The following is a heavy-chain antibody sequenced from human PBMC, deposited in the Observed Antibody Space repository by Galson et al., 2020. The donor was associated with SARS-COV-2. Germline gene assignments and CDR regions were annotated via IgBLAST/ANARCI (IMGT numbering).Heavy chain of an antibody. J-gene: IGHJ1*01. CDR1: GGSVSSGSYY. D-gene: IGHD3-22*01. CDR3: ARSRHYYDSREH. V-gene: IGHV4-61*01. Sequence: SETLSLTCTVSGGSVSSGSYYWSWIRQPPGKGLEWIGYIYYSGSTNYNPSLKSRVTISVDTSKNQFSLKLSSVTAADTAVYYCARSRHYYDSREHWGQGTLVTVSS. CDR2: IYYSGST.